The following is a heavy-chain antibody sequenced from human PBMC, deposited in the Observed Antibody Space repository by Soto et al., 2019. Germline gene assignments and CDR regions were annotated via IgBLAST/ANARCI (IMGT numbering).Heavy chain of an antibody. CDR3: AKGRGYYYDSSGYYHQSLFDY. V-gene: IGHV3-23*01. D-gene: IGHD3-22*01. Sequence: PGGSLRLSCAASGFTFSSYAMSWVRQAPGKGLEWVSAISGSGGSTYYADSVKGRFTISRDNSKNTLYLQMNSLRAEDTAVYYCAKGRGYYYDSSGYYHQSLFDYWGQGTLVPVSS. CDR1: GFTFSSYA. J-gene: IGHJ4*02. CDR2: ISGSGGST.